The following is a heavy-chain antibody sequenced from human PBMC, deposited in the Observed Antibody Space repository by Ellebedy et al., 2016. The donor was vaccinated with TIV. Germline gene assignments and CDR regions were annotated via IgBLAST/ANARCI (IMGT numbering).Heavy chain of an antibody. J-gene: IGHJ5*02. V-gene: IGHV3-33*01. D-gene: IGHD1-1*01. CDR3: ARGGRKYTGWFDP. CDR1: GFSSSSYG. Sequence: GESLKISCAASGFSSSSYGMHWVRQAPGKGLEWVAVIWYDGSNKYYADSVKGRFTISRDNSKNTLSLQMNSLRAEDTAVYYCARGGRKYTGWFDPWGQGTLVTVSS. CDR2: IWYDGSNK.